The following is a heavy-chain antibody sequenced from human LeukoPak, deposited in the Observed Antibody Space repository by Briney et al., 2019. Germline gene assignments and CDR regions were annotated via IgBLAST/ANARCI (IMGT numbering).Heavy chain of an antibody. Sequence: ASVKVSCKASGYTFTSYGISWVRQAPGQGLEWMGWISAYNGNTNYAQKLQGRVTMTTDTSTSTAYMELRSLRSDDTAVYYCARASAAITYYYDRPFDPWGQGTLVTVSS. CDR1: GYTFTSYG. CDR3: ARASAAITYYYDRPFDP. J-gene: IGHJ5*02. CDR2: ISAYNGNT. V-gene: IGHV1-18*01. D-gene: IGHD3-22*01.